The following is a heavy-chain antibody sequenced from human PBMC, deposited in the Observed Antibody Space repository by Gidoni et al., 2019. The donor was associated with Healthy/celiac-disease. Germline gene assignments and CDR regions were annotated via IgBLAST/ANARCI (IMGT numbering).Heavy chain of an antibody. D-gene: IGHD3-9*01. V-gene: IGHV4-59*01. CDR2: IYYSGST. CDR3: ASGRTGPYYYYGMDV. Sequence: QVQLQESGPGLVKPSETLSLTCTVPGGSISSYYWSWIRQPPGKGLEWIGYIYYSGSTNYNPSLKSRVTISVDTSKNQFSLKLSSVTAADTAVYYCASGRTGPYYYYGMDVWGQGTTVTVSS. J-gene: IGHJ6*02. CDR1: GGSISSYY.